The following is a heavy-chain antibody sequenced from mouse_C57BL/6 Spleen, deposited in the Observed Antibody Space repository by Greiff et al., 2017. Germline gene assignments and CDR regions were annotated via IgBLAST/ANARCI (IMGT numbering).Heavy chain of an antibody. J-gene: IGHJ4*01. V-gene: IGHV5-17*01. CDR1: GFTFSDYG. CDR3: ARSRQLSAMDY. Sequence: EVKLVESGGGLVKPGGSLKLSCAASGFTFSDYGMHWVRQAPEKGLEWVAYISSGSSTIYYADTVKGRFTISRDKAKNTLFLQMTSLRSEDTAMYYCARSRQLSAMDYWGQGTSVTVSS. D-gene: IGHD3-2*02. CDR2: ISSGSSTI.